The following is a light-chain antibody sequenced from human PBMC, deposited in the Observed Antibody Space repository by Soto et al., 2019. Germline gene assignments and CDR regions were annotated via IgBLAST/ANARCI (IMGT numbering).Light chain of an antibody. Sequence: DIQMTQSPSSLSASIGDRVTITCRASQSITTNINWYQQKPGKAPKLLIYAASSLQGGVPSRFSGSGSGTDFSLTIISLQPEDFATDYCQQSYSSPLTFGGGTKVEIK. V-gene: IGKV1-39*01. CDR1: QSITTN. CDR3: QQSYSSPLT. CDR2: AAS. J-gene: IGKJ4*01.